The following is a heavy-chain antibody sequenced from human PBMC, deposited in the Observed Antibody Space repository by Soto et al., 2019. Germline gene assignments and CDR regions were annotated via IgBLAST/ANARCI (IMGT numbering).Heavy chain of an antibody. V-gene: IGHV1-18*01. Sequence: ASVKVSCKASGYTFTSYGISWVRQAPGQGLEWMGWISAYNGNTNYAQKLQGRVTMTTDTSTSTAYMELRSPRSDDTAVYYCASINSYFYGMDVWGQGTTVTVSS. CDR1: GYTFTSYG. D-gene: IGHD1-20*01. CDR3: ASINSYFYGMDV. CDR2: ISAYNGNT. J-gene: IGHJ6*02.